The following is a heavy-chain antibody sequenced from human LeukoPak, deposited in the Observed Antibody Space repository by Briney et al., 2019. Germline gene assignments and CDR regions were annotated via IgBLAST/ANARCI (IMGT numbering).Heavy chain of an antibody. D-gene: IGHD3-10*01. CDR3: ARSRGRSGTINWFDP. Sequence: GESLKIPLETSDYLFSQYWLAWVRQVPGAGPEWIRAIYPEDSDTRYGPSFQGQVTMSADRSVRTAYLQWDSLKASDTGVYYCARSRGRSGTINWFDPWGQGTQVTVSS. CDR2: IYPEDSDT. J-gene: IGHJ5*02. V-gene: IGHV5-51*01. CDR1: DYLFSQYW.